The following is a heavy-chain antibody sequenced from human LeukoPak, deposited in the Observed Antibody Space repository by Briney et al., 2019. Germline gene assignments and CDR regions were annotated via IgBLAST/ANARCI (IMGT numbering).Heavy chain of an antibody. CDR2: INRDGSST. V-gene: IGHV3-74*01. D-gene: IGHD6-13*01. CDR1: GFSFNMHW. Sequence: PGGPLRLSCAASGFSFNMHWMHWVRQAPGKGLVWVSRINRDGSSTIYADSVKGRFTVSRDNAKNTLYLQMNSLRAEDTAVYYCAKSPAAYYFDYWGQGTLVTVSS. J-gene: IGHJ4*02. CDR3: AKSPAAYYFDY.